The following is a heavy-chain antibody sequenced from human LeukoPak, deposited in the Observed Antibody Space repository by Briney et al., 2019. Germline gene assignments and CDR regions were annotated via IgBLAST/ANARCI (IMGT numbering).Heavy chain of an antibody. CDR3: ARGGGITGTPDYDY. CDR1: GFAFNTYA. Sequence: PGRSLRLSCAASGFAFNTYAMHWVRQAPGKGLEWVAVIWYDGSNKYYADSVKGRFTISRDNSKSTLYLQMNSLRAEDTAVYYCARGGGITGTPDYDYWGQGTLVTVSS. CDR2: IWYDGSNK. V-gene: IGHV3-33*01. D-gene: IGHD1-20*01. J-gene: IGHJ4*02.